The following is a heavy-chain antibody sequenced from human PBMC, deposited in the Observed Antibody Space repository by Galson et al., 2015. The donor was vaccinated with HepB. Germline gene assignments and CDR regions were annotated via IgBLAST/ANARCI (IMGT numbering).Heavy chain of an antibody. CDR3: ARVGTGDGYNRMGSPGPTAHHYGMDV. D-gene: IGHD5-24*01. CDR2: IIPLFGTA. CDR1: GGTFSNYA. J-gene: IGHJ6*02. V-gene: IGHV1-69*13. Sequence: SVKVSCKASGGTFSNYAVYWVRQAPGPGLGWMGGIIPLFGTANYAQRFQGRVTITADESTSTAYMELSSLRSEDTAVYYCARVGTGDGYNRMGSPGPTAHHYGMDVWGQGTTVTVSS.